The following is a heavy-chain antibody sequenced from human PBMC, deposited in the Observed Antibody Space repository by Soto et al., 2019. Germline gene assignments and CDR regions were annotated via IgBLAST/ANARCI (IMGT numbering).Heavy chain of an antibody. CDR1: GGSFSGYY. Sequence: SETLSLTCAVYGGSFSGYYWSWIRQPPGKGLEWIGEINHSGSTNYNPSLKSRVTISVDTSKNQFSLKLSSVTAADTAVYYCARIVARDSSGWRNDAFDIWGQGTMVTVSS. CDR2: INHSGST. J-gene: IGHJ3*02. V-gene: IGHV4-34*01. CDR3: ARIVARDSSGWRNDAFDI. D-gene: IGHD6-19*01.